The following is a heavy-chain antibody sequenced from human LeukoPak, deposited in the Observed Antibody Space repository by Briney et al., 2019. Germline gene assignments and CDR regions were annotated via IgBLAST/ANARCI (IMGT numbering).Heavy chain of an antibody. CDR2: INEDGRTI. J-gene: IGHJ4*02. V-gene: IGHV3-7*05. CDR3: ARWSYVSGTWFLDS. CDR1: GFTFNSYW. Sequence: GECLRLSCEASGFTFNSYWMSWVRQAPGKGLEWVADINEDGRTIYYVNSVKGRFTISRDNAKSSLSLQLNTLRAEDRAVYYCARWSYVSGTWFLDSWGQGALVTV. D-gene: IGHD3-10*01.